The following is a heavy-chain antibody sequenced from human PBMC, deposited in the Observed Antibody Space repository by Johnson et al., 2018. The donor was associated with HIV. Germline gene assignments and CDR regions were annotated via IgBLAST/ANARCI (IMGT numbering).Heavy chain of an antibody. CDR2: ISSSGGTI. J-gene: IGHJ3*02. D-gene: IGHD5-12*01. Sequence: QVQLVESGGGVVQPGGSLRLSCAASEFILSDYYISWVRQAPEKGLEWISYISSSGGTIFYADSVKGRFTISRDIAKNTLYLQMNSLRAEDTAVYYCARSSRYSAYDSDAFDIWGQGTMVTVSS. CDR3: ARSSRYSAYDSDAFDI. CDR1: EFILSDYY. V-gene: IGHV3-11*04.